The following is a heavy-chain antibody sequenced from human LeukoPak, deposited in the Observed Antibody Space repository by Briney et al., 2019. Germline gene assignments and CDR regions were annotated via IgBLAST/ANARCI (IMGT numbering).Heavy chain of an antibody. Sequence: PGGSLRLSCAASGFTFSSYWMHWVRQAPGKGLEWVSVIYSGGSTYYADSVKGRFTISRDNSKNTLYLQMNSLRAEDTAVYYCARVGGGVFSSGYQFDYWGQGTLVTVSS. CDR3: ARVGGGVFSSGYQFDY. CDR1: GFTFSSYW. D-gene: IGHD3-22*01. CDR2: IYSGGST. J-gene: IGHJ4*02. V-gene: IGHV3-53*01.